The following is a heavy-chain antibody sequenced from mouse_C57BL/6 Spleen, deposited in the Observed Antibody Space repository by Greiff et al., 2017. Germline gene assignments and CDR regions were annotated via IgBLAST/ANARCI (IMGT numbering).Heavy chain of an antibody. CDR3: AGDGGAD. V-gene: IGHV5-17*01. CDR1: GFTFSDYG. J-gene: IGHJ3*01. CDR2: ISSGSSTN. Sequence: EVKVEESGGGLVKPGGSLKLSCAASGFTFSDYGMHWVRQAPEKGLEWVAYISSGSSTNYYADTVKGRFTISRDNAKNTLFLQMTSLRSEDTAMYYCAGDGGADWGQGTLVTVSA.